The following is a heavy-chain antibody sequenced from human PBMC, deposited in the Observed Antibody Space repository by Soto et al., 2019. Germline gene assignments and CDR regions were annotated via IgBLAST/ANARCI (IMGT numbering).Heavy chain of an antibody. CDR2: IDPSDSQT. J-gene: IGHJ4*02. D-gene: IGHD3-22*01. CDR3: ARQIYDSDTGPNFQYYFDS. CDR1: WYRVDGSC. V-gene: IGHV5-10-1*01. Sequence: PWESLRTSSKLSWYRVDGSCVSCLLQNPGKGLEWTGRIDPSDSQTCYSLSFRGNVTISVTKSITTVFLQWSSLRASDTDMYYCARQIYDSDTGPNFQYYFDSWGQGTPVTVSS.